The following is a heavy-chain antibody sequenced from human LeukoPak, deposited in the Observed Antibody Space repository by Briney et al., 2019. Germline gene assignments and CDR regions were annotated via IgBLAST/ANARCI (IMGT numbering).Heavy chain of an antibody. J-gene: IGHJ5*02. D-gene: IGHD6-25*01. CDR3: AGDSRSNWYYH. V-gene: IGHV4-4*02. CDR1: GGSISSSNW. CDR2: IYHSGST. Sequence: SGTLSLTCAVSGGSISSSNWWSWVRQPPGKGLEWIGEIYHSGSTNYNPSLKSRVTISVDTSKNQFSLNLRSVTAADTAVYYCAGDSRSNWYYHWGQGTLVTVSS.